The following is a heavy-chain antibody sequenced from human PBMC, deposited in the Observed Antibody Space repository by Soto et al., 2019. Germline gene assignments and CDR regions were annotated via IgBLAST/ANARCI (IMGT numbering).Heavy chain of an antibody. CDR1: GFIFSDYG. CDR2: MWFDGRHQ. V-gene: IGHV3-33*01. CDR3: ARWTYYDSSGYYYVLDY. Sequence: QVQLVESGGGVVQPGRSLRLSCAASGFIFSDYGMHWVRQAPGKGLEWVAVMWFDGRHQYYTDSVKGRFTVSRDNSKNMLYLQMNNLRAEDTAVYYCARWTYYDSSGYYYVLDYWGQGTLVNVSS. D-gene: IGHD3-22*01. J-gene: IGHJ4*02.